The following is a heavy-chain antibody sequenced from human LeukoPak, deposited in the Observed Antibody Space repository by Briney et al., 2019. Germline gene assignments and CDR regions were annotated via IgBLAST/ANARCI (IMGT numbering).Heavy chain of an antibody. D-gene: IGHD2-15*01. CDR1: GYTFTSYD. J-gene: IGHJ5*02. CDR2: MNPNSGNT. CDR3: ARGRRRYSSRDNWFDP. Sequence: ASVKVSCKASGYTFTSYDINWVRQATGQGLEWMGWMNPNSGNTGYAQKFQGRVTMTRNTSISTAYMELSSLRSEDTAVYYCARGRRRYSSRDNWFDPWGQGTLVTVSS. V-gene: IGHV1-8*01.